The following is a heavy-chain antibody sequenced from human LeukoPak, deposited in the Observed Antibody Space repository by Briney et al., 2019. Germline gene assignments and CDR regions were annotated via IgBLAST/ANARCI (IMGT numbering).Heavy chain of an antibody. CDR2: ISSSSSPI. J-gene: IGHJ4*02. D-gene: IGHD1-26*01. V-gene: IGHV3-48*01. Sequence: GGSLRLSCAASGFTFSSYSMDWVRQAPGKGLEWVSYISSSSSPIYYADSVKGRFTISRDNSKNTLYLQMNSLRAEDTAVYYCAKDRGWGSYWFDYWGQGTLVTVSS. CDR1: GFTFSSYS. CDR3: AKDRGWGSYWFDY.